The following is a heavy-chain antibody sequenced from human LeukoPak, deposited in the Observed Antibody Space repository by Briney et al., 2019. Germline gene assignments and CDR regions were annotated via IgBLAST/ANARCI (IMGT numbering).Heavy chain of an antibody. CDR2: INPNSGGT. V-gene: IGHV1-2*02. D-gene: IGHD3-10*01. J-gene: IGHJ5*02. CDR1: GYTFTGYY. Sequence: ASVKVSCKASGYTFTGYYIHWVRQAPGQGLEWMGWINPNSGGTNYAQKFQGRVTMTRDTSISTAYMELSRLRSDDTAVYYCARDKGELLWFETWGQGTLVTVSS. CDR3: ARDKGELLWFET.